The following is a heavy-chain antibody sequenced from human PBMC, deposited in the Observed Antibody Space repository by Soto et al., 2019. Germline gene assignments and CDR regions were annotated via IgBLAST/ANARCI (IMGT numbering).Heavy chain of an antibody. CDR3: ARGGSYDSSGYLPPYMYYFDY. CDR2: IIPIFGTA. J-gene: IGHJ4*02. V-gene: IGHV1-69*01. Sequence: QVQLVQSGAEVKKPGSSVKVSCKASGGTFSSYAISWVRQAPGQGLEWMGGIIPIFGTANYAQKFQGRVTLTADESTSTAYMELSSLRSEDTAVYYCARGGSYDSSGYLPPYMYYFDYGGQGTLVTVSS. D-gene: IGHD3-22*01. CDR1: GGTFSSYA.